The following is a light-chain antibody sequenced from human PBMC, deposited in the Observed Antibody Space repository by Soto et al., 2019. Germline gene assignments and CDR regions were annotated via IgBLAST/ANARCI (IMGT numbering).Light chain of an antibody. J-gene: IGKJ1*01. CDR1: QSISRF. V-gene: IGKV1-39*01. CDR2: GTS. Sequence: DIQMTQSPSSLCASIGDRVTIPCLASQSISRFLNWYQQKPGKAPKLLIYGTSTLESGVPSRFSGSGSETDFSLTISSLQPEDFATYYCQQSYTFPWTFGQGTKVDIK. CDR3: QQSYTFPWT.